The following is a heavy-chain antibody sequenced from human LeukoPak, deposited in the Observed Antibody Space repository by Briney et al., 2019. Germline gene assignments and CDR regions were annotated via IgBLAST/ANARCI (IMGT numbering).Heavy chain of an antibody. CDR3: AKENSSGWMDY. CDR1: GFTFSSYG. D-gene: IGHD6-19*01. CDR2: TRYDGSKK. V-gene: IGHV3-30*02. J-gene: IGHJ4*02. Sequence: PGGSLRLSSAASGFTFSSYGMHWVRQAPGKGLEWVAFTRYDGSKKYYADSVKGRFTISRDNSKSTLYLQMNSLRAEDTSMYYCAKENSSGWMDYWGQGTLVTVSS.